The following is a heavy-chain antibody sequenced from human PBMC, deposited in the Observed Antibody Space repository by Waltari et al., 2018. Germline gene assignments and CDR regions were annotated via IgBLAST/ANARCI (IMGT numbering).Heavy chain of an antibody. Sequence: EVQLLESGGGLVQPGGSLRLSCAASGFTFSSYAMSWVRQAPGKGLEWVSAISGSGGSTYYADSVKGRFTISRDNAKNTLYLQMNSLRAEDTAVYYCAKHPGYCSGYYSATTGRHYFDYWGQGTLVTVSS. CDR2: ISGSGGST. V-gene: IGHV3-23*01. CDR3: AKHPGYCSGYYSATTGRHYFDY. CDR1: GFTFSSYA. D-gene: IGHD2-15*01. J-gene: IGHJ4*02.